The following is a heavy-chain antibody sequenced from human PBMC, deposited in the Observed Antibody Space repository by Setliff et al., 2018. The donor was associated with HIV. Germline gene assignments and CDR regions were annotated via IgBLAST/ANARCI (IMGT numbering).Heavy chain of an antibody. J-gene: IGHJ4*01. CDR3: ARGGASSLPLDY. V-gene: IGHV3-7*01. D-gene: IGHD6-13*01. CDR2: INQDGSDK. CDR1: GFILSTNW. Sequence: GESLKISCAASGFILSTNWMSWVRQAPGKGPEWVANINQDGSDKYYVPSVKGRFTISRDNANNSLYLQMNSLRAEDTAIYYCARGGASSLPLDYWGHGTLVTVSS.